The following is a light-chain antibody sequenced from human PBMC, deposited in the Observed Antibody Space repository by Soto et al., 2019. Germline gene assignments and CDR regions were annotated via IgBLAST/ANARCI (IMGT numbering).Light chain of an antibody. J-gene: IGLJ1*01. CDR1: SSDVGGYNC. CDR2: DVS. CDR3: SSYTSSSTLYV. Sequence: ALTQPAPVSGSPGQSITISCTGTSSDVGGYNCVSWYQQHPGKAPKLMIYDVSNRPSGVSNRFSGSKSGNTASLTISGLQAEDEADYYCSSYTSSSTLYVFGTGTKVTVL. V-gene: IGLV2-14*01.